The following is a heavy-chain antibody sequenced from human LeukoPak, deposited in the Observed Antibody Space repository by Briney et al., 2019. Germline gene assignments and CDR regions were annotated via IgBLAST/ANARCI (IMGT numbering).Heavy chain of an antibody. J-gene: IGHJ4*02. D-gene: IGHD1-26*01. CDR3: ARDLDQYSGRYGGFGHDF. CDR1: GYTFTSYG. Sequence: ASVKVSCKASGYTFTSYGINWVRQAPGQGLEWMGWISAYNGNTNYAQKLQGRVTMTTDTSTSTAYMELRSLRSDDAAVYYCARDLDQYSGRYGGFGHDFWGQGTLVTVSS. V-gene: IGHV1-18*01. CDR2: ISAYNGNT.